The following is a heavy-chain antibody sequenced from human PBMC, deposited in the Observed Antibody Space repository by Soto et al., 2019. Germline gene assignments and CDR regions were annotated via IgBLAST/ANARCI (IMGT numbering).Heavy chain of an antibody. J-gene: IGHJ4*02. CDR2: IWYDGSNK. CDR3: AREGFTIFGVVTSYCFDY. Sequence: PVGSLRLSCAASGFTFSSYGMHWVRQAPGKGLEWVAVIWYDGSNKYYADSVKGRFTISRDNSKNTLYLQMNSLRAEDTAVYYCAREGFTIFGVVTSYCFDYWGQGTLVTV. V-gene: IGHV3-33*01. CDR1: GFTFSSYG. D-gene: IGHD3-3*01.